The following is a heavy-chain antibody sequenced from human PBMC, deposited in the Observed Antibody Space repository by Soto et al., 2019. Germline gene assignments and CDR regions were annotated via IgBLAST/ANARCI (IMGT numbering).Heavy chain of an antibody. Sequence: PSQTLSLTCAISGDSVSSNSAAWNWIRQSPSRGLEWLGRTYYRSKWYNDYAVSVKSRITINPDTSKNQFSQQLNSVTPEDTAVYYCARDSDGVYSSSSGYYYGMDVWGQGTTVTVYS. CDR3: ARDSDGVYSSSSGYYYGMDV. J-gene: IGHJ6*02. CDR2: TYYRSKWYN. V-gene: IGHV6-1*01. D-gene: IGHD6-6*01. CDR1: GDSVSSNSAA.